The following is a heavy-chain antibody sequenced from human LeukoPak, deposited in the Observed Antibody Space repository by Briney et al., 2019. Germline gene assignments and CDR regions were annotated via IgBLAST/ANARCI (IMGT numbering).Heavy chain of an antibody. V-gene: IGHV3-21*01. CDR1: GFTFSSYS. Sequence: GGSLRLSCGASGFTFSSYSMNWGRQAPGKGLEWVSSIRRSSSYIYYADSVKGRFTISRDNAKNARYLEMKSRRGGGTAVYDCAKVRGCGDAFDIWGPGTLVTVSS. J-gene: IGHJ3*02. CDR3: AKVRGCGDAFDI. CDR2: IRRSSSYI. D-gene: IGHD3-10*01.